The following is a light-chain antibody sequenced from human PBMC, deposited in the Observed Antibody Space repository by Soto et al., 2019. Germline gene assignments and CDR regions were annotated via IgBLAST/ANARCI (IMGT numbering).Light chain of an antibody. J-gene: IGLJ3*02. Sequence: QSVLTQPPSVSAAPGQKVTISCSGSSSNIGISYVFWCQQLPGTAPKLLIYDNNKRPSGIPDRFSGSKSGTSATLDITGVQTGDEADYYCGTWDGSLRVFGGGTKLTVL. CDR2: DNN. V-gene: IGLV1-51*01. CDR1: SSNIGISY. CDR3: GTWDGSLRV.